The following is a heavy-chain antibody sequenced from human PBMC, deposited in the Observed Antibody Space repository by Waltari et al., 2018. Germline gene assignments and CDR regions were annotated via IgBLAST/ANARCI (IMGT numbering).Heavy chain of an antibody. V-gene: IGHV4-39*07. CDR1: GGSISRRCYF. Sequence: QLQLQESGPGLVQPSETLSLPCTVSGGSISRRCYFWGCIRQPPGKGLEWIGSIYYSGSTYYNPSRKSRVTISVDTSKNQFSLKLSSVTAADTAVYYCARTKAVSWFDPWGQGTLVTVSS. D-gene: IGHD6-19*01. CDR3: ARTKAVSWFDP. CDR2: IYYSGST. J-gene: IGHJ5*02.